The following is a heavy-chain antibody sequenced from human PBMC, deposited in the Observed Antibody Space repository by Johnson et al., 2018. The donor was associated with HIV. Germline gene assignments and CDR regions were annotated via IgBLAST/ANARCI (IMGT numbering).Heavy chain of an antibody. V-gene: IGHV3-30*18. Sequence: QVQVVESGGGVVQPGRSLRLSCAASGFSFSSYGMHWVRQAPGKGLEWVAVISYDGSNKYYADSVKGRFTISRDNSKNMLYLQMNSLRAEDTAVYYCAKEYLGRWAHDYYDSSGSDDAFDIWGQGTMVTVSS. J-gene: IGHJ3*02. CDR3: AKEYLGRWAHDYYDSSGSDDAFDI. CDR2: ISYDGSNK. CDR1: GFSFSSYG. D-gene: IGHD3-22*01.